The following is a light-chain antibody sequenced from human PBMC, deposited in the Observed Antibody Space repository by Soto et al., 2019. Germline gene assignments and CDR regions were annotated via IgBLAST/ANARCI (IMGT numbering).Light chain of an antibody. J-gene: IGLJ2*01. V-gene: IGLV2-14*01. CDR3: SSYTTSSTPVV. CDR2: EVS. CDR1: SSDVGGYNY. Sequence: QSALTQPASGSGSPGQSITISCTGTSSDVGGYNYVSWYQQYPGKAPKLMIYEVSNRPSGVSNRFSGSKSGNTASLTISGLQAEDEADYYCSSYTTSSTPVVFGGGTKLTVL.